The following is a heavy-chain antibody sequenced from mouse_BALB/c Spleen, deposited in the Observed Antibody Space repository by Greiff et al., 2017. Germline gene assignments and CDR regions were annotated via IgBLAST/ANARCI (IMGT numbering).Heavy chain of an antibody. Sequence: EVQVVESGGGLVKLGGSLKLSCAASGFTFSSYYMSWVRQTPEKRLELVAAINSNGGSTYYPDTVKGRFTISRDNAKNTLYLQMSSLKSEDTALYYCARQGGSYAMDYWGQGTSVTVSS. J-gene: IGHJ4*01. CDR3: ARQGGSYAMDY. CDR1: GFTFSSYY. CDR2: INSNGGST. V-gene: IGHV5-6-2*01.